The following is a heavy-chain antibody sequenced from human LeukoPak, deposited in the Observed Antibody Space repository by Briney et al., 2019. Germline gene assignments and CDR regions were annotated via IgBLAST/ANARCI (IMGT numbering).Heavy chain of an antibody. Sequence: SQTLSLTCTVSGGSISSGGYYWSWIRQHPGKGLEWIGYIYYSGSTYYNPSLKSRVTISVDTSKNQFSLKLSSVTAADTAVYYCAREKVVAAAGTLASPPKDYYYYYMDVWGKGTTVTVSS. CDR2: IYYSGST. J-gene: IGHJ6*03. CDR1: GGSISSGGYY. CDR3: AREKVVAAAGTLASPPKDYYYYYMDV. V-gene: IGHV4-31*03. D-gene: IGHD6-13*01.